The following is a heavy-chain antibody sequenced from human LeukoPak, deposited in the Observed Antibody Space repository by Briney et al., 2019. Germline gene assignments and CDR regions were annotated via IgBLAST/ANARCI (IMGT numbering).Heavy chain of an antibody. CDR3: AREGGDYYDSSGYSDY. V-gene: IGHV1-18*01. J-gene: IGHJ4*02. Sequence: ASVKVSCKASGYTFTSYGISWVRQAPGQGLAWMGWISAYNGNTNYAQKLQGRVTMTTDTSTSTAYMELRSLRSDDTAVYYCAREGGDYYDSSGYSDYWGQGALVTVSS. CDR1: GYTFTSYG. D-gene: IGHD3-22*01. CDR2: ISAYNGNT.